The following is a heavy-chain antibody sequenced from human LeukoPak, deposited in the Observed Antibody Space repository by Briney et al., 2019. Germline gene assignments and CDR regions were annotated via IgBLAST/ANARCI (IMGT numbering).Heavy chain of an antibody. CDR2: IIPIFGTA. V-gene: IGHV1-69*13. D-gene: IGHD3-22*01. CDR1: GGTFISYA. J-gene: IGHJ4*02. CDR3: AATYYYASSGYTFDY. Sequence: SVKVSCKASGGTFISYAISWVRQAPGQGLEWMGGIIPIFGTANYAQKFQGRVTITADESTSTAYMELSSLRSEDTAVYYCAATYYYASSGYTFDYWGQGTLVTVSS.